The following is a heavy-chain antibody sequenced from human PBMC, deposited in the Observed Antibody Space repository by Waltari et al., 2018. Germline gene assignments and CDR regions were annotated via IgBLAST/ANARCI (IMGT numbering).Heavy chain of an antibody. CDR1: GFTFSSYA. J-gene: IGHJ2*01. CDR3: AKFIGRTRGWYFDL. CDR2: ISGSGGST. V-gene: IGHV3-23*01. D-gene: IGHD3-16*02. Sequence: EVQLLESGGGLVQPGGSLRLPCAASGFTFSSYAMSWVRPAPGKGLEWVSAISGSGGSTYYADSVKGRFTISRDNSKNTLYLQMNSLRAEDTAVYYCAKFIGRTRGWYFDLWGRGTLVTVSS.